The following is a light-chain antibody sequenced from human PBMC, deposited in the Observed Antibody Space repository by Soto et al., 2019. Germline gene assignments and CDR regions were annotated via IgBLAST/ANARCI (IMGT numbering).Light chain of an antibody. J-gene: IGKJ5*01. V-gene: IGKV3-11*01. CDR2: DTF. Sequence: EIVLTQSPATLSFAPGKRATLSCRASQSVSNFLAWYQQKPGQAPRLLIYDTFNRATGIPARFSGSGSGTDFTLTINNLQPEDFAVYYCQQRSNWPITFGQGTRLEIK. CDR1: QSVSNF. CDR3: QQRSNWPIT.